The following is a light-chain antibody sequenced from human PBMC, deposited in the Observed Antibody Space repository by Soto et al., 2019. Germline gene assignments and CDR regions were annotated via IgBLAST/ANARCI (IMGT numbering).Light chain of an antibody. Sequence: EIVLTQSPGTLSLSPGERATLSCRASQSVSSSYLAWYQQKPGQTPRLLIYGASTRATGVPARFSGSGSGTEFTLTISSLQSEDFAVYYCQQYGSSRPLTFGGGTKVDIK. J-gene: IGKJ4*01. CDR3: QQYGSSRPLT. CDR2: GAS. V-gene: IGKV3-20*01. CDR1: QSVSSSY.